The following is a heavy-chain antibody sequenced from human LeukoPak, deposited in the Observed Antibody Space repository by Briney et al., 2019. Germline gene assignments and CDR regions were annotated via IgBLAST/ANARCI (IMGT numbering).Heavy chain of an antibody. V-gene: IGHV4-30-4*08. Sequence: PSETLSLTCTVSGGSISSDDYYWSWLRQPPGQGLEWIGYIYYSGRTYYNSSLKRRVTISVDTSKNQFSLKLITVTAADTAVYYCARGGSSWYLVEYWGQGTLVTVSS. J-gene: IGHJ4*02. CDR3: ARGGSSWYLVEY. CDR1: GGSISSDDYY. D-gene: IGHD6-13*01. CDR2: IYYSGRT.